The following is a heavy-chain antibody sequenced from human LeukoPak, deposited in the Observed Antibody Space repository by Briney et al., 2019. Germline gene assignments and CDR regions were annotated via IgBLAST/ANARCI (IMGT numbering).Heavy chain of an antibody. Sequence: ASVKVSCEASGGTFSSYAISWVRQAPGQGLEWMGGIIPIFGTANYAQKFQGRVTITTDESTSTAYMELSSLRSEDTAVYYCARVGGNDYYYYMDVWGKGTTVTVSS. CDR2: IIPIFGTA. V-gene: IGHV1-69*05. CDR3: ARVGGNDYYYYMDV. CDR1: GGTFSSYA. D-gene: IGHD4-23*01. J-gene: IGHJ6*03.